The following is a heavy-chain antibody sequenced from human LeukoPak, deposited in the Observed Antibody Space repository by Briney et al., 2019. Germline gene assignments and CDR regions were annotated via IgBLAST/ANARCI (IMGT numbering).Heavy chain of an antibody. V-gene: IGHV1-3*01. D-gene: IGHD3-10*01. Sequence: ASVKASCKASGYTFTSYAMHWVRQAPGQRLEWMGWINAGNGNTKYSQKFQGRVTITRDTSASTAYMELSSLRSEDTAVYYCARDMTMVRGVIAYWGQGTLVTVSS. CDR2: INAGNGNT. CDR1: GYTFTSYA. CDR3: ARDMTMVRGVIAY. J-gene: IGHJ4*02.